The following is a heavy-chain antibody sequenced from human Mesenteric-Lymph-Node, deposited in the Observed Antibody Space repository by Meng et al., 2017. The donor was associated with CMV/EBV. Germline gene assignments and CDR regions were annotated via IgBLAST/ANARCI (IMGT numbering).Heavy chain of an antibody. J-gene: IGHJ4*02. CDR1: GGSFSGHY. CDR2: ISAGATAI. Sequence: LSLTCAVYGGSFSGHYWSWVRQPPGKGLEWISYISAGATAIYYADSVKGRFTISRDNAKNSLSLQMNSLRAEDTAIYYCATHPAFDYWGQGTLVTVSS. CDR3: ATHPAFDY. V-gene: IGHV3-11*04. D-gene: IGHD2-2*01.